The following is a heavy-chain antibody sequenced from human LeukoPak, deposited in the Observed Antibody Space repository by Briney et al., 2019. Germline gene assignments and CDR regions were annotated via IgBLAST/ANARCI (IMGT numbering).Heavy chain of an antibody. D-gene: IGHD3-22*01. CDR1: GFTFSSYA. CDR3: ARPDYDSSGYYYGY. CDR2: ISYDGSNK. Sequence: GGSLRLSCAASGFTFSSYAMHWVRQAPGKGLEWVAVISYDGSNKYYADSVTGRFTISRDNSKNTLYLQMNSLRAEDTAVYYCARPDYDSSGYYYGYWGQGTLVTVSS. J-gene: IGHJ4*02. V-gene: IGHV3-30*04.